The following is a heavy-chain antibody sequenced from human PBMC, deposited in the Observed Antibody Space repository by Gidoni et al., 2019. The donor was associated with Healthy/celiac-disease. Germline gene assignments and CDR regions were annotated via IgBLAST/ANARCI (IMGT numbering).Heavy chain of an antibody. D-gene: IGHD4-4*01. CDR1: GFTFSSYS. CDR2: ISSSSSYI. J-gene: IGHJ4*02. Sequence: EVQLVESGGGLVKPGGSLRLSCAASGFTFSSYSMNWVRQAPGKGLEWVSFISSSSSYIYYADSVKGRFTISRDNAKNSLYLQMNSLRAEDTAVYYCARDGRRRSIDYWGQGTLVTVSS. CDR3: ARDGRRRSIDY. V-gene: IGHV3-21*01.